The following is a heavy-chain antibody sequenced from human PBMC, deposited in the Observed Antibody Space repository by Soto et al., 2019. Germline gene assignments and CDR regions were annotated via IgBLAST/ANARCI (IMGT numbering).Heavy chain of an antibody. V-gene: IGHV3-7*01. Sequence: PGRPLRHSCSGAGVTFGSYWMSWVRQAPGKGLEWVANIKHDGSEKYYVDSVKGRFTISRDNAKKLLYLQMSSLRAEDTAMYYCTRDGVWFGEIYPFDSWGQGTRVTVSS. D-gene: IGHD3-10*01. CDR3: TRDGVWFGEIYPFDS. CDR1: GVTFGSYW. J-gene: IGHJ4*02. CDR2: IKHDGSEK.